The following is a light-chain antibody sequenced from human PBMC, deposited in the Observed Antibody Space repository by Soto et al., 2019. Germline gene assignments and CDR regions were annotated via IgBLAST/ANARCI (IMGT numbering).Light chain of an antibody. CDR1: QSVSSSA. V-gene: IGKV3-20*01. CDR3: QQYGGSPT. CDR2: AAS. Sequence: EIVLTQSPGTLSLSAGERATLSCRASQSVSSSALAWYQQKPGQAPRLLIYAASTRAAGIPDRFSGSGSGTDFTLTISRLEPEDFAVYFCQQYGGSPTFGQGTKVETK. J-gene: IGKJ1*01.